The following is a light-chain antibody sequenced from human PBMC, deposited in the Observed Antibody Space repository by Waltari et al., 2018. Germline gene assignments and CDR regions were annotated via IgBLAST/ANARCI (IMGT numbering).Light chain of an antibody. CDR1: QSVFNY. CDR3: QQGSVLPLT. Sequence: EIVLTQSPATLSLSAGERATLSCRASQSVFNYLAWYQQKPGQAPRLLIYDTSKRATGIPARFSGSGSGTDFTLTISNLEAEDFALYFCQQGSVLPLTFGRGTKVDIK. CDR2: DTS. J-gene: IGKJ4*01. V-gene: IGKV3-11*01.